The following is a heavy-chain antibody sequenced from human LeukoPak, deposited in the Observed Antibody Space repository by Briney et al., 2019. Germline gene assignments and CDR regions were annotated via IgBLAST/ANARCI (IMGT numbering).Heavy chain of an antibody. CDR2: ISSSGSTI. J-gene: IGHJ4*02. CDR1: GFTFSDYY. Sequence: GGSLRLSCAASGFTFSDYYMSWIRQAPGKGLEWVSYISSSGSTIYYADSVKGRFTISRDNAKNSLYLQMNSLRAEDTAVYYCARDYRNSRYDSSGYYFHTRSNLFDYWGQGTLVTVSS. V-gene: IGHV3-11*01. CDR3: ARDYRNSRYDSSGYYFHTRSNLFDY. D-gene: IGHD3-22*01.